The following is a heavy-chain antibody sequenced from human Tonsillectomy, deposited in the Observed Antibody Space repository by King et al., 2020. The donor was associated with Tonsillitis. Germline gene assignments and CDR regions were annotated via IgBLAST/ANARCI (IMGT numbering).Heavy chain of an antibody. V-gene: IGHV4-39*01. D-gene: IGHD2-21*02. CDR1: GGSISSSSYY. Sequence: MQLQESGPGLVKPSETLSLTCTVSGGSISSSSYYWGWIRQPPGKGLEWIGSIYYSGSTYYNPSLKSRVTISVDTSKNQFSLKLSSVTAADTAVYYCAGHPYCCGDCYPYYFDYWGQGTLVTVSS. CDR2: IYYSGST. J-gene: IGHJ4*02. CDR3: AGHPYCCGDCYPYYFDY.